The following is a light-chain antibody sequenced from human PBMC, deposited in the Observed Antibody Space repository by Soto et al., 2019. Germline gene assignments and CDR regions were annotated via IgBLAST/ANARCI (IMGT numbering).Light chain of an antibody. CDR2: GAS. Sequence: EIVLTQSPGTLSLSPGERATLSCRASQSVSSSFLAWYQQKPGQAPRLLIYGASSRATGIPDRFSGSGSGTDFTLPISRLEPEDSAVYYCQQYGSSPWTFGQGTKVEIK. J-gene: IGKJ1*01. CDR3: QQYGSSPWT. V-gene: IGKV3-20*01. CDR1: QSVSSSF.